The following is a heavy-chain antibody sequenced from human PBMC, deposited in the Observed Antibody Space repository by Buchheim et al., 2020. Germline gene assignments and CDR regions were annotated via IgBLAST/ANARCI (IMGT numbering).Heavy chain of an antibody. V-gene: IGHV4-59*01. J-gene: IGHJ6*02. Sequence: QVQLQESGPGLVKPSETLSLTCTVPGGSISSYYWSWIRQPPGKGLEWIRYIYYSGSTSYNPSLKSRFTISVNTSKNQFSLKRSSVTAADAAIYYCARLGKYYYYGMDVWGQGTT. D-gene: IGHD7-27*01. CDR3: ARLGKYYYYGMDV. CDR1: GGSISSYY. CDR2: IYYSGST.